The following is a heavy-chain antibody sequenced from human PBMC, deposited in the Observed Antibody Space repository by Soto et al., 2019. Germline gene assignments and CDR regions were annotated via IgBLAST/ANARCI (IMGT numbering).Heavy chain of an antibody. CDR3: ARVPRYYYGSGRPNWFDP. J-gene: IGHJ5*02. CDR2: ISAYNGNA. CDR1: GYTFTSYG. D-gene: IGHD3-10*01. V-gene: IGHV1-18*04. Sequence: ASVKVSCKASGYTFTSYGISWVRQAPGQGLEWMGWISAYNGNANYAQKLQGRVTMTTDTSTSTAYMELRSLRSDDTAVYYCARVPRYYYGSGRPNWFDPWGQGTLVTVSS.